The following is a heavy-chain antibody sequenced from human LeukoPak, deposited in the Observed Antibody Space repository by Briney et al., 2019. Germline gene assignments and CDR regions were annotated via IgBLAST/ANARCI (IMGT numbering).Heavy chain of an antibody. D-gene: IGHD5-24*01. CDR2: ISRSSGTI. CDR1: GFSFSSYE. J-gene: IGHJ6*02. CDR3: ARDGVLGFSDGSYYFSGMGV. V-gene: IGHV3-48*03. Sequence: PGGSLRLSCAASGFSFSSYEMNWVRQAPGKGLEWISYISRSSGTIYYADSVKGRFTISRDNAKNSLYLQMDSLRVGDTAVYYCARDGVLGFSDGSYYFSGMGVWGQGTTVAVSS.